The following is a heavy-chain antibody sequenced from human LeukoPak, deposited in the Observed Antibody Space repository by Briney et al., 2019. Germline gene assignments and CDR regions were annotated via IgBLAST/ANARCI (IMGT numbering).Heavy chain of an antibody. CDR3: ARGSRMGQYFDHRQNWFDP. Sequence: SETLSLTCAVYVGSFSGYYWSWIRHPPGKGLEWIGEINHSGSTNYNPSLKSRVTISVDTSKNQFSLKLGSVAAADTAVYYCARGSRMGQYFDHRQNWFDPWGQGTLVTVSS. D-gene: IGHD3-9*01. J-gene: IGHJ5*02. CDR1: VGSFSGYY. CDR2: INHSGST. V-gene: IGHV4-34*01.